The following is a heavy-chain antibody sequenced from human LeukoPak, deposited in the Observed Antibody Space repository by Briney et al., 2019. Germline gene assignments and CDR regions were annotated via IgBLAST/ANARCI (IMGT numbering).Heavy chain of an antibody. CDR1: GFTFINYW. CDR3: ARARSTTETSWFDP. D-gene: IGHD1-1*01. J-gene: IGHJ5*02. Sequence: GGSLRLSCAASGFTFINYWLHWVRQAPGKGLVWVSRISPDGSSTTYADSVKGRFTISRDNAKNTLYLQMNSLRAEDTAVYFCARARSTTETSWFDPWGLGTLVTVSS. CDR2: ISPDGSST. V-gene: IGHV3-74*01.